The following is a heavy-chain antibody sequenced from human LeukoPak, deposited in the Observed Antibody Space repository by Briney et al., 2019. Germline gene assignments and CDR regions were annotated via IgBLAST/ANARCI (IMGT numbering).Heavy chain of an antibody. Sequence: PGGSLRPSCAASGFTFDDYGMSWVRQAPGKGLEWVSGINWNGGSTGYADSVKGRFTISRDNAKNSLYLQMNSLRPEDTALYHCARASYYYYGMDVWGQGTTVTVSS. CDR1: GFTFDDYG. J-gene: IGHJ6*02. CDR2: INWNGGST. CDR3: ARASYYYYGMDV. V-gene: IGHV3-20*01.